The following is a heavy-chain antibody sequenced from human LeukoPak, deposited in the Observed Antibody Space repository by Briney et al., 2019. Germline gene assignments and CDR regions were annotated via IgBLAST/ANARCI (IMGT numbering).Heavy chain of an antibody. J-gene: IGHJ6*02. D-gene: IGHD3-3*01. CDR2: MNPNSGNT. CDR1: GYTFTSYD. CDR3: ARVKVMTIFGVVIPLNYGMDV. Sequence: GASVKVSCKASGYTFTSYDINWVRQATGQGLEWMGWMNPNSGNTGYAQKFQGRVTMTRNTSISTAYMELSSLRSEDTAVYYCARVKVMTIFGVVIPLNYGMDVWGQGTTVTASS. V-gene: IGHV1-8*01.